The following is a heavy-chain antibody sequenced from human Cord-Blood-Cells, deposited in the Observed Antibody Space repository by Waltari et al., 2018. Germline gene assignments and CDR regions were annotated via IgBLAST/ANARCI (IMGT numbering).Heavy chain of an antibody. Sequence: QVQLQESGPGLVKPSQTLSLTCTVPGGSLSSGGYHWSWLRQHPGKGLEWIGYIYYSGSTYYNPSLKSRVTISVDTSKNQFSLKLSSVTAADTAVYYCARDSDDSSGYYYDYWGQGTLVTVSS. V-gene: IGHV4-31*03. J-gene: IGHJ4*02. D-gene: IGHD3-22*01. CDR2: IYYSGST. CDR3: ARDSDDSSGYYYDY. CDR1: GGSLSSGGYH.